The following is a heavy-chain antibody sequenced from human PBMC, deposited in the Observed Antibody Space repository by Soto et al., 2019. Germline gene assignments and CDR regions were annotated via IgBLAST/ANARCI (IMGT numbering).Heavy chain of an antibody. CDR1: GFTFTTYA. CDR3: EKDGNKTS. V-gene: IGHV3-23*01. Sequence: EVQLLESGGGLVQPGGSLRLSCAASGFTFTTYAMTWVRQAPGKGLEWLSAINTAGTTYYADSVKGRFTISRDNARTTLYLQMTGLRVKDPAVYNCEKDGNKTSWGKEPWSPSPQ. CDR2: INTAGTT. J-gene: IGHJ5*01.